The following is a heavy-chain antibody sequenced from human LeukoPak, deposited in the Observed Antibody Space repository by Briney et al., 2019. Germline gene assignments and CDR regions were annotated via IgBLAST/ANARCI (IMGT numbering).Heavy chain of an antibody. V-gene: IGHV3-30*18. CDR2: ISYDGSNK. CDR3: AKDRDWYYFDY. Sequence: GGSLRLSCAASGFIFSSYWMTWVRQAPGKGLEWVAVISYDGSNKYYADSVKGRFTISRDNSKNTLYLQMNSLRAEDTAVYYCAKDRDWYYFDYWGQGTLVTVSS. D-gene: IGHD5-24*01. CDR1: GFIFSSYW. J-gene: IGHJ4*02.